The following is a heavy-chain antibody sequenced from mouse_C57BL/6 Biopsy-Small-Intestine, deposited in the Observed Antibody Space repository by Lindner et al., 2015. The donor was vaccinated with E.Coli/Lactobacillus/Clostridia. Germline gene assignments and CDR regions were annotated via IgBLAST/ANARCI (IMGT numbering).Heavy chain of an antibody. V-gene: IGHV1-9*01. J-gene: IGHJ2*01. CDR3: AREGDYDYDVVDY. CDR2: ILPGSGSN. Sequence: VQLQESGAELMKPGAVSEASCKATGYTFTGYWIEWVKQRPGHGLEWIGEILPGSGSNKYNEKFKGKATFTADTFSNTAHMQLSSLTTEDSAIYYCAREGDYDYDVVDYWGQGTTLTVSS. CDR1: GYTFTGYW. D-gene: IGHD2-4*01.